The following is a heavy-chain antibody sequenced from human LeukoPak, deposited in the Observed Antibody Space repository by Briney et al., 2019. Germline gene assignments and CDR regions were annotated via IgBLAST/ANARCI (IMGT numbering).Heavy chain of an antibody. CDR3: AREGGFYRPLDY. CDR2: VHLDGRT. Sequence: SGTLSLACGVSGGSVTSTNWWTWVRQPPGKGLEWIGEVHLDGRTNYNPSLKSRLTMSVDLSENHISLKLTSVTAADTAVYYCAREGGFYRPLDYSGQGTLVTVSS. D-gene: IGHD3-3*01. J-gene: IGHJ4*02. V-gene: IGHV4-4*02. CDR1: GGSVTSTNW.